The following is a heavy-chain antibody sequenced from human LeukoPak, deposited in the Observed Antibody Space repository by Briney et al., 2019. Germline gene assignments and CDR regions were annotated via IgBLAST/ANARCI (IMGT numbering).Heavy chain of an antibody. V-gene: IGHV4-34*01. CDR1: GGSFSGYY. Sequence: SETLSLTCAVYGGSFSGYYRSWIRQPPGKGLEWIGEINHSGSTNYNPSLKSRVTISVDTSKNQFSLKLSSVTAADTAVYYCARDDAIVVGSFDYWGQGTLVTVSS. J-gene: IGHJ4*02. CDR3: ARDDAIVVGSFDY. CDR2: INHSGST. D-gene: IGHD3-22*01.